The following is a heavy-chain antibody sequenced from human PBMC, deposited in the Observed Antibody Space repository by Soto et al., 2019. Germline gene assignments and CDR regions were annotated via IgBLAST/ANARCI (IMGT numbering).Heavy chain of an antibody. Sequence: EVQLLESGAGLVQPGGCLRLSCAASGFTFSSYAMSWVRQAPGKGLEWVSGISTSGDSTYYADSVKGRFTISRDNSKDTLYLQMNSLRAGDTAVYYCAINSRYCSSTSCYADWGQGTLVTVSS. CDR1: GFTFSSYA. CDR2: ISTSGDST. J-gene: IGHJ4*02. V-gene: IGHV3-23*01. CDR3: AINSRYCSSTSCYAD. D-gene: IGHD2-2*01.